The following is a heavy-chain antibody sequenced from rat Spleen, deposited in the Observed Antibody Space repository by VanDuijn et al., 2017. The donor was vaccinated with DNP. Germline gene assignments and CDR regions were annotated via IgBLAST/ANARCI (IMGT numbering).Heavy chain of an antibody. J-gene: IGHJ2*01. CDR3: ARQDYGGYYFDY. CDR2: VHTGGGIS. D-gene: IGHD1-11*01. CDR1: GFTFSSYD. Sequence: EVQLVGSGGGLLQPGRSLKLSCAASGFTFSSYDMAWVRQAPSKGLEWVASVHTGGGISYYRDSVKGRFIFSRDNAKSTLDLQMDSLRSEDTDTYYCARQDYGGYYFDYWGQGVMVTVSS. V-gene: IGHV5-25*01.